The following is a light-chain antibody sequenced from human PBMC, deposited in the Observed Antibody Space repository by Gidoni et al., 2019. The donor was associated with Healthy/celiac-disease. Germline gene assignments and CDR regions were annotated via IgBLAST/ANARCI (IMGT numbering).Light chain of an antibody. V-gene: IGKV3-15*01. J-gene: IGKJ1*01. Sequence: EIVMTQSPATLSVSPGERATLSCRASQSVSSNLAWYQQKPGQAPRLLIYGASTRATGIPARFSGSGSGTEFTLTINSLQSEDFAVYYCQQYNNWPETFXXXTKVEIK. CDR2: GAS. CDR3: QQYNNWPET. CDR1: QSVSSN.